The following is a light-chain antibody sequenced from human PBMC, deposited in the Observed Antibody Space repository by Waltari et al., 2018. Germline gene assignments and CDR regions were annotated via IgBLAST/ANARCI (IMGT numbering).Light chain of an antibody. J-gene: IGLJ3*02. CDR3: AAWDDSLSGPV. CDR2: RSN. V-gene: IGLV1-47*01. Sequence: QSVLTQPTSASGTPGQRVTISRSGSSSDIGSTYVYWYQQPLGTAPKLLIYRSNQRPSGVPVRFSCSRSGTSASLSITRLRSEDEAEYHYAAWDDSLSGPVFGGGTKLTVL. CDR1: SSDIGSTY.